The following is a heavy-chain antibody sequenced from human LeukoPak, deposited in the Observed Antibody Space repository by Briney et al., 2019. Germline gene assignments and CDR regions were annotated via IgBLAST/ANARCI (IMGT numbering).Heavy chain of an antibody. D-gene: IGHD3-3*01. CDR3: AGRSTIWGGYQDTLYSFDP. CDR2: IYYSGST. CDR1: GGSISSYY. V-gene: IGHV4-59*01. J-gene: IGHJ5*02. Sequence: KPSETLSLTCTVSGGSISSYYWSWIRQPPGKRLEWIGHIYYSGSTNYNPSLKSRVTISVDTSKNQFSLKLSSVTAAATAVYYCAGRSTIWGGYQDTLYSFDPWGQGTLVTVSS.